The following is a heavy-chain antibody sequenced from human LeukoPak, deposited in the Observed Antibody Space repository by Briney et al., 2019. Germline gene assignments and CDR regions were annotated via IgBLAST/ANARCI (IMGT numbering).Heavy chain of an antibody. J-gene: IGHJ4*02. CDR3: ARDPKMVYAFLFDY. V-gene: IGHV3-30*04. CDR1: GFTFSSYA. CDR2: IPYDGSNK. D-gene: IGHD2-8*01. Sequence: GGSLRLSCAASGFTFSSYAMHWVRQAPGKGLEWVAVIPYDGSNKYYADSVKGRFTISRDNSKNTLYLQMNSLRAEDTAVYYCARDPKMVYAFLFDYWGQGTLVTVSS.